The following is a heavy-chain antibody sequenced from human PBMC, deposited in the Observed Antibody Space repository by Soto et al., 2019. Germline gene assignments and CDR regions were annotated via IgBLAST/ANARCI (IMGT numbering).Heavy chain of an antibody. D-gene: IGHD6-13*01. CDR1: GFTFSNHA. CDR2: ISGSGGST. CDR3: AKKGSSVSLYSSSWYSDY. V-gene: IGHV3-23*01. Sequence: CGSLRLSCAASGFTFSNHAMSWVRQAPGKGLEWVSAISGSGGSTYYADSVKGRFTISRDNSKNTLYLQMNSLRAEDTAVYYYAKKGSSVSLYSSSWYSDYWGQGTLVTVSS. J-gene: IGHJ4*02.